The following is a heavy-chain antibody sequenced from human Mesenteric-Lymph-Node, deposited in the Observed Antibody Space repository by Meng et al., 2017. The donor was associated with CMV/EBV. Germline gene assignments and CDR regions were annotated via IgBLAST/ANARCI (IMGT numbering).Heavy chain of an antibody. D-gene: IGHD2-2*01. CDR2: INSDGTST. J-gene: IGHJ6*02. CDR1: GFTFSSYW. CDR3: ARRVVVPAAPYYGLDV. Sequence: GESLKISCAASGFTFSSYWMHWVRQAPGKGLVWVSRINSDGTSTNYADSVKGRFTISRDNAENTLYLQMNSLRAEDTAVYYCARRVVVPAAPYYGLDVWGQGTTVTVSS. V-gene: IGHV3-74*01.